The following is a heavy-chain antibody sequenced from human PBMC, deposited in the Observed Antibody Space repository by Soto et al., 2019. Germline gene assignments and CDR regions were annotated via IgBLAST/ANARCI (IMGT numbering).Heavy chain of an antibody. D-gene: IGHD2-2*01. J-gene: IGHJ6*03. CDR1: GGSISSSSYY. V-gene: IGHV4-39*01. Sequence: SETLSLTCTVSGGSISSSSYYWGWIRQPPGKGLEWIGSIYYSGSTYYNPSLKSRVTISVDTSKNQFSLKLSSVTAADTAVYYCARHEGGIRTSIYYMDVWGKGTTVTVSS. CDR2: IYYSGST. CDR3: ARHEGGIRTSIYYMDV.